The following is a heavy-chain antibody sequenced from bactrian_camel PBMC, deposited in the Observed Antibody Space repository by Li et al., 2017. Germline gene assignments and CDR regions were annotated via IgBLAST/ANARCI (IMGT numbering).Heavy chain of an antibody. CDR3: AAAPYCKSRSLQTHDFDL. V-gene: IGHV3S60*01. D-gene: IGHD3*01. Sequence: HVQLVESGGGLVIPGGSLRLSCTFSGFRFSNYVMDWVRQAPGTECLLVSIMRTDGSMYYVDSVKGRFTVSQDNAKNTVYLQMNSLKPEDTAMYYCAAAPYCKSRSLQTHDFDLWGQGTQVTVS. CDR2: MRTDGSM. CDR1: GFRFSNYV. J-gene: IGHJ6*01.